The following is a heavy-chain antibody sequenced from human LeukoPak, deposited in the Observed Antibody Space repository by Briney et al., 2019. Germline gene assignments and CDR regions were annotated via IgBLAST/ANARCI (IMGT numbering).Heavy chain of an antibody. J-gene: IGHJ6*03. CDR3: ARDTTQHPKHRYDFWSGYYLSAPYYYYYYMDV. CDR1: GGTFSSYA. D-gene: IGHD3-3*01. Sequence: ASVKVSCKASGGTFSSYAISWVRQAPGQGLEWMGGIIPIFGTANYAQKFQGRVTITTDESTSTAYMELSSLRSEDTAMYYCARDTTQHPKHRYDFWSGYYLSAPYYYYYYMDVWGKGTTVTVSS. CDR2: IIPIFGTA. V-gene: IGHV1-69*05.